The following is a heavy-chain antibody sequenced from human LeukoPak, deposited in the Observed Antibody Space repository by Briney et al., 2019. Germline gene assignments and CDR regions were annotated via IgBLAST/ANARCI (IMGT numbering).Heavy chain of an antibody. Sequence: GGXXXSSSYYWGWIRQPPGKGLEWIGSIYYSGSTYYNPSLKSRVTISVDTSKNQFSLKLSSVTAADTAVYYCARILGYCTNGVCAKYYFDYWGQGTLVTVSS. CDR1: GGXXXSSSYY. D-gene: IGHD2-8*01. J-gene: IGHJ4*02. CDR2: IYYSGST. CDR3: ARILGYCTNGVCAKYYFDY. V-gene: IGHV4-39*07.